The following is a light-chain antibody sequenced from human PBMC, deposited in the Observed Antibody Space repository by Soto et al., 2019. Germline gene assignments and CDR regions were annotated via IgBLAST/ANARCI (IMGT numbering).Light chain of an antibody. V-gene: IGKV3-20*01. CDR3: HQYGSSPGT. Sequence: EIVMTQSPATLSVSPGERVTLSCRASQSVFSSLAWYQQKPGQAPRLLIYGAATRATGIPDSFSGSGSGTDFTLTISRLEPEDFAVYYCHQYGSSPGTFGQGTKVDIK. CDR1: QSVFSSL. CDR2: GAA. J-gene: IGKJ1*01.